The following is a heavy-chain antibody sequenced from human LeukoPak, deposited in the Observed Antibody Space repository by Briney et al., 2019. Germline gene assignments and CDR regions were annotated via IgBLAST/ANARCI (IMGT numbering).Heavy chain of an antibody. CDR3: ASCSGGSCYYGRIDY. Sequence: GGSLRLSCAASGFTFSSYSMNWVRQAPGKGLEWVSSISSSSNYIYYADSVKGRFTISRDNAKNSLYLQMNSLRAEDTAVYYCASCSGGSCYYGRIDYWGQGTLVTVS. D-gene: IGHD2-15*01. V-gene: IGHV3-21*01. CDR1: GFTFSSYS. J-gene: IGHJ4*02. CDR2: ISSSSNYI.